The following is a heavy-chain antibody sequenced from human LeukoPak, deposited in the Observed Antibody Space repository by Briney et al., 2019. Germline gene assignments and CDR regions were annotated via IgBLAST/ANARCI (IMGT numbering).Heavy chain of an antibody. J-gene: IGHJ4*02. CDR3: ARAAGHYDILTGYLRQTYYFDY. Sequence: SVKVSCKASGYTFTSYDINWVRQATGQGLEWMGGIIPIFGTANYAQKFQGRVTITADESTSTAYMELSSLRSEDTAVYYCARAAGHYDILTGYLRQTYYFDYWGQGTLVTVSS. CDR2: IIPIFGTA. V-gene: IGHV1-69*13. CDR1: GYTFTSYD. D-gene: IGHD3-9*01.